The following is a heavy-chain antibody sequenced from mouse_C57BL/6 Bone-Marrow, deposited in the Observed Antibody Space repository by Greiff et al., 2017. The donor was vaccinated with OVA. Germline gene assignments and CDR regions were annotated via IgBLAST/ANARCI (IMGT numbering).Heavy chain of an antibody. Sequence: QVHVKQPGAELVKPGASVKLSCKASGYTFTSYWMHWVKQRPGQGLEWIGMIHPNSGSTNYNEKFKSKATLTVDKSSSTAYMQLSSLTSEDSAVYYCARSGYYGLWYFDVWGTGTTVTVSS. CDR1: GYTFTSYW. J-gene: IGHJ1*03. V-gene: IGHV1-64*01. D-gene: IGHD1-2*01. CDR3: ARSGYYGLWYFDV. CDR2: IHPNSGST.